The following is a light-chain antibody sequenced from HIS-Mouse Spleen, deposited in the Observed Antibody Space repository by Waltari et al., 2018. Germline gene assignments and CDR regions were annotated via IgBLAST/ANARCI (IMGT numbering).Light chain of an antibody. Sequence: EIVLTQSPGTLSLSPGERATLSCRASQSVSSSYLAWYQQQPGQAPRLLSYGASSRATGIPDRFSGSGSGTDFTLTISRLEPEDFAVYYCRQYGSSPPYTFGQGTKLEIK. J-gene: IGKJ2*01. V-gene: IGKV3-20*01. CDR2: GAS. CDR1: QSVSSSY. CDR3: RQYGSSPPYT.